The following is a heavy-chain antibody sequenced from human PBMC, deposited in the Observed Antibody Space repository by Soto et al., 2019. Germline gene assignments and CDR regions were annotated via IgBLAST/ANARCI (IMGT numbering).Heavy chain of an antibody. V-gene: IGHV3-30-3*01. D-gene: IGHD3-22*01. CDR1: GFAFSSYA. CDR3: ASPLHHYDSSAYTQ. Sequence: GGSLRLSCAASGFAFSSYAMHWVRQAPGKGLEWLGIISSDGTNTYYADLVRGRFTISRDNSKNTMYLQMHSLRGEDTAVYYCASPLHHYDSSAYTQWGQGTQVTVSS. J-gene: IGHJ4*02. CDR2: ISSDGTNT.